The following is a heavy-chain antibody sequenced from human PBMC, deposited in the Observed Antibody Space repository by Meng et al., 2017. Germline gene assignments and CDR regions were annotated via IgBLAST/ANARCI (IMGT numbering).Heavy chain of an antibody. V-gene: IGHV5-51*01. Sequence: GGSLRLSCKGSGYSFTSYWIGWVRQMPGKGLEWMGIIYPGDSDTRYSPSFQGQVTISADKSISTAYLQWSSLKASDTAMYYCARQAYYYDSSGYYFGPPYDAFDIWGQGTRVTVSS. J-gene: IGHJ3*02. CDR2: IYPGDSDT. CDR3: ARQAYYYDSSGYYFGPPYDAFDI. CDR1: GYSFTSYW. D-gene: IGHD3-22*01.